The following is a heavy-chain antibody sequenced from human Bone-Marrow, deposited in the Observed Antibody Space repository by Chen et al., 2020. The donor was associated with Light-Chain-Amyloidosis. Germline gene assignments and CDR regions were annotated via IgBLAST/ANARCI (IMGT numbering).Heavy chain of an antibody. CDR3: GRNRGGITLEGVDF. V-gene: IGHV1-18*01. CDR2: ISGYNGDT. D-gene: IGHD3-10*01. J-gene: IGHJ4*02. CDR1: GYRFNVYG. Sequence: QVHLVQSGDEVTNPGASVKVSCQASGYRFNVYGISWMRQAPGQGLEWLGWISGYNGDTNSAPKFEDRLTLTTDTSANTAHLELRGLRADDTAVYVCGRNRGGITLEGVDFWAQGTLVTVSS.